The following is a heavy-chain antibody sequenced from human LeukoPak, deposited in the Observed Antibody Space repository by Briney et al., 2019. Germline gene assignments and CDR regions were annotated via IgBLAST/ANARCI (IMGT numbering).Heavy chain of an antibody. CDR2: VNRDGSET. J-gene: IGHJ6*02. V-gene: IGHV3-7*03. CDR1: GFTSSDYW. Sequence: GGSLRLSCAASGFTSSDYWMSWVRQVPGRGPEWVANVNRDGSETYYLDSVKGRFTISKDNAKNSLYLQMNSLRAEDTALYHCARNNGMDVWGQGTTVIVSS. CDR3: ARNNGMDV.